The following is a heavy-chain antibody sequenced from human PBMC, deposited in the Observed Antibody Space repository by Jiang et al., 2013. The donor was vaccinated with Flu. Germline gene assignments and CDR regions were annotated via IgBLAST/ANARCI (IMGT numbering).Heavy chain of an antibody. CDR2: IYPGDSNT. Sequence: DSLKISCKGSGYNFANFWIAWVRQMPGKGLEWMGIIYPGDSNTRYSPSFQGQVTISADKSLNTAYLQWDSLKASDTAMYYCARHNPFGTYLDFWGQGSLVTVSS. CDR3: ARHNPFGTYLDF. V-gene: IGHV5-51*01. D-gene: IGHD3-16*01. CDR1: GYNFANFW. J-gene: IGHJ4*02.